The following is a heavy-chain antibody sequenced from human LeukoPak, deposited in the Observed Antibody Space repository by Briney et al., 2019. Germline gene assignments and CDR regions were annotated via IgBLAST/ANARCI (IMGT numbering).Heavy chain of an antibody. V-gene: IGHV3-69-1*01. CDR3: AKDRANWAIDD. CDR2: IGGDGVA. CDR1: GFTFTNHP. Sequence: GGFLRLSRAASGFTFTNHPMNWVRQAPGKGLEWVSYIGGDGVAFYADSVKGRFTMSKDDARKSLYLQMSSLRVEDTALYYCAKDRANWAIDDWGQGTQVTVSS. D-gene: IGHD2-2*02. J-gene: IGHJ4*02.